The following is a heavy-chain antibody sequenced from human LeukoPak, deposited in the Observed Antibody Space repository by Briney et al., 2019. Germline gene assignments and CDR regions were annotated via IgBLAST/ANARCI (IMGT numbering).Heavy chain of an antibody. Sequence: PGGSLRLSCAASGFTFSSYAMSWARQAPGKGLEWVSAISGSGGSTYYADSVKGRFTISRDNAKNSLYLQMNSLRAEDTAVYYCARDPAHSSGWYTPLYYFDYWGQGTLVTVSS. CDR3: ARDPAHSSGWYTPLYYFDY. D-gene: IGHD6-19*01. CDR1: GFTFSSYA. J-gene: IGHJ4*02. V-gene: IGHV3-23*01. CDR2: ISGSGGST.